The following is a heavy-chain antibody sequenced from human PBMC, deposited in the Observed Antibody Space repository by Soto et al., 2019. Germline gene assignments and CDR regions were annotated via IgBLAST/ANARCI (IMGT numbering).Heavy chain of an antibody. CDR1: GGSSSGSSYY. Sequence: PSETLSLTCTVSGGSSSGSSYYWGWIRQPPGKGLEWIGNIYYSGSTYYNPSLKSRVTISVDTSKNQFSLKLSSVTAADTAVYYCASLKLGYSTFDPWGQGTLVTVSS. V-gene: IGHV4-39*01. CDR2: IYYSGST. CDR3: ASLKLGYSTFDP. J-gene: IGHJ5*02. D-gene: IGHD5-18*01.